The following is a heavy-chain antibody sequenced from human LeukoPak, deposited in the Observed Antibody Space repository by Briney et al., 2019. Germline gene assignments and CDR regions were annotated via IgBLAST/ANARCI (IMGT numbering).Heavy chain of an antibody. Sequence: GGSLRLSCAASGFTFSSYAMTWVRQAPGKGLEWVSVVSGSGGSTNYADSVKGRFTISRDNSKNTLYLQMNSLRAEDTAIYYCAKGSTSDYWGQGTLVTVSS. J-gene: IGHJ4*02. CDR3: AKGSTSDY. D-gene: IGHD2/OR15-2a*01. V-gene: IGHV3-23*01. CDR1: GFTFSSYA. CDR2: VSGSGGST.